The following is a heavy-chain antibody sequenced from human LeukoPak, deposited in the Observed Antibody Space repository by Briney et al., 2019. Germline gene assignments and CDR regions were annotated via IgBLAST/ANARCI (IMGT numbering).Heavy chain of an antibody. J-gene: IGHJ6*04. CDR2: IHRDDSS. V-gene: IGHV3-53*01. CDR3: ARESLGSVDPRRYSTTVSQDV. Sequence: GGSLRLSCAASGFTVTTNYMSWVRQAPGKGLEWVSVIHRDDSSYYADSVKGRFTISRDNSKNTLYLQMHSLRAEDTAVYYCARESLGSVDPRRYSTTVSQDVWGKGTTVTISS. D-gene: IGHD4-17*01. CDR1: GFTVTTNY.